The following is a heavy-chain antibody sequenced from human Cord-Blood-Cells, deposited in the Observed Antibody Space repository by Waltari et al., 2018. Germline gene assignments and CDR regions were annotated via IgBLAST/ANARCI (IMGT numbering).Heavy chain of an antibody. Sequence: QVQLQQWGAGLLKPSETLSLTCAVYGGSFSGYYWSWIRQPPGKGLEGIGEINHSGSTNYNPSRKSRVTISVDTSKNQFSLKLSSVTAADTAVYYCARYLDDSIAAAGTSAFDIWGQGTMVTVSS. CDR1: GGSFSGYY. J-gene: IGHJ3*02. CDR3: ARYLDDSIAAAGTSAFDI. V-gene: IGHV4-34*01. CDR2: INHSGST. D-gene: IGHD6-13*01.